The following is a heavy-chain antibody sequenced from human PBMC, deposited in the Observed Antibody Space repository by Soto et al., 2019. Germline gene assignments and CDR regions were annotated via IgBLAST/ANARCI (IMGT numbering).Heavy chain of an antibody. D-gene: IGHD3-3*01. CDR3: ARHILYDFWSGEGDAFDI. V-gene: IGHV5-51*01. CDR1: GYSFTSYW. J-gene: IGHJ3*02. CDR2: IYPGDSDT. Sequence: GESLKISCKGSGYSFTSYWIGWVRQMPGKGLEWMGIIYPGDSDTRYSPSFQGQVTISADKSISTAYLQWSSLKASDTAMYYCARHILYDFWSGEGDAFDIWGQGTMVTVSS.